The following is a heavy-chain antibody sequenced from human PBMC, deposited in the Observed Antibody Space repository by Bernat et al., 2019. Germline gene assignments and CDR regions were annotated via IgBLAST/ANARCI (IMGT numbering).Heavy chain of an antibody. D-gene: IGHD2-2*01. CDR2: IYYSGST. CDR3: PRHTGSCDSTRCYEYFQY. V-gene: IGHV4-39*01. CDR1: GGSISSSGYY. Sequence: QLHLQESGPGLVKASETLSLTCTVSGGSISSSGYYWGWIRQPPGKGLEWVGSIYYSGSTYYNPSLKSRVTISVDTSKKQFSLKLSSVTATDTAVYYCPRHTGSCDSTRCYEYFQYWGQGTLVTVSS. J-gene: IGHJ1*01.